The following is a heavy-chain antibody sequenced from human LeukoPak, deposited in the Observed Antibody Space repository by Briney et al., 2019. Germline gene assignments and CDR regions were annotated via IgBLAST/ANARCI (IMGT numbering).Heavy chain of an antibody. CDR2: ISSISHYI. V-gene: IGHV3-21*01. J-gene: IGHJ4*02. Sequence: PGPSLSPSCPASAFTFSTYGKNWASLPPRNGRGFDSTISSISHYIYYADSVKGRFTISRDNAKNSMYLQMNSLRAEDTGVYYCARDVSLGNPGGFDYWGQGALVTVSS. CDR1: AFTFSTYG. CDR3: ARDVSLGNPGGFDY. D-gene: IGHD3-16*01.